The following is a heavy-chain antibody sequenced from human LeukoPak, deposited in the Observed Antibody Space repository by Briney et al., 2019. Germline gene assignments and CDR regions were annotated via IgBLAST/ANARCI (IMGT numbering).Heavy chain of an antibody. Sequence: GGSLRLSCAASGFRFSSYVMSWVRQAPGKGLEWVSGISGSGDSTYHSDSGKGRFTISRDNSKNTLYLQMDSLRVEDTAVYYCATRPGAIIGPLDYWGQGILVTVSS. CDR3: ATRPGAIIGPLDY. J-gene: IGHJ4*02. D-gene: IGHD2-2*01. V-gene: IGHV3-23*01. CDR2: ISGSGDST. CDR1: GFRFSSYV.